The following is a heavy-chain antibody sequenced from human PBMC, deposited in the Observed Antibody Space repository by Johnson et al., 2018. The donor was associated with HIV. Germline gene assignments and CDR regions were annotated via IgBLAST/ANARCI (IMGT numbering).Heavy chain of an antibody. CDR1: DFTVGSIY. Sequence: VQLVESGGRVVRPGESLRLSCAASDFTVGSIYMSWVRQAPGKGLEWVSTISGSGGSTYYADSVKGRFTISRDNSKNTLYVQMNSLRAEDTAVYYCARDIGGAPAAFDIWGQGTMVTVAS. D-gene: IGHD1-26*01. J-gene: IGHJ3*02. CDR3: ARDIGGAPAAFDI. V-gene: IGHV3-23*04. CDR2: ISGSGGST.